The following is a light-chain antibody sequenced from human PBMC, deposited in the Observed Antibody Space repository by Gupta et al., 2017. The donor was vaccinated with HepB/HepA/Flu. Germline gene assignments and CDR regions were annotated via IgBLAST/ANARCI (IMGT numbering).Light chain of an antibody. CDR3: SSYTSSGHYV. V-gene: IGLV2-14*03. CDR1: SSDVGGYNF. Sequence: QSALTQPASVSVPRGQSNNLSCTGTSSDVGGYNFVSCYHQHPGKAPKLIIYDVRNRPSGVSNRFSGSKSGNTASLTIAGLQAEDEADYYCSSYTSSGHYVFGTGTKVTVL. J-gene: IGLJ1*01. CDR2: DVR.